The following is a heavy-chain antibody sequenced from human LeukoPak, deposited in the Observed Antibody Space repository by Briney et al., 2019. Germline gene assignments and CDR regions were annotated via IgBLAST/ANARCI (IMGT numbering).Heavy chain of an antibody. CDR2: ISHDGGST. CDR3: ASAGC. D-gene: IGHD6-19*01. V-gene: IGHV3-64*01. CDR1: GFTFSSYA. Sequence: GGSLRLSCAASGFTFSSYAMHWVRQAPGKGLEYVSAISHDGGSTYYANSVKGRFTISRDSSKNTLYLQMGSLRAEDMAVYYCASAGCWGQGTLVTVSS. J-gene: IGHJ4*02.